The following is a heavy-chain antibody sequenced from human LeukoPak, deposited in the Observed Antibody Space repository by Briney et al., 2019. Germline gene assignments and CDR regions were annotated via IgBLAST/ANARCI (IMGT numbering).Heavy chain of an antibody. J-gene: IGHJ4*02. V-gene: IGHV3-7*01. CDR3: ARRRIVVVTGITYFDY. CDR1: GFTFSRYW. D-gene: IGHD2-21*02. Sequence: GGPLTLSCTASGFTFSRYWMSWVRQAPGKGLEWVANIKEDGREKNYVDSVKGRFTIPRDNDKKSLSVQMTSLRAEDMAMYYCARRRIVVVTGITYFDYWGQGTLVTVFS. CDR2: IKEDGREK.